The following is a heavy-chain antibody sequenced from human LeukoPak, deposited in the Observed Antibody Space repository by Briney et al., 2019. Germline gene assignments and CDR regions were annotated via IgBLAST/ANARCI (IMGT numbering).Heavy chain of an antibody. CDR3: ARVYYGSGSLHYYYYYMDV. J-gene: IGHJ6*03. CDR2: TYSGGRT. CDR1: GFTFSNYG. Sequence: PGGSLRLSCAASGFTFSNYGMHWVRQAPGKGLEWVSVTYSGGRTYYADSVKGRFTTSRDNSKNTLYLQMNSLRAEDTAVYYCARVYYGSGSLHYYYYYMDVWGKGTTVTISS. D-gene: IGHD3-10*01. V-gene: IGHV3-53*01.